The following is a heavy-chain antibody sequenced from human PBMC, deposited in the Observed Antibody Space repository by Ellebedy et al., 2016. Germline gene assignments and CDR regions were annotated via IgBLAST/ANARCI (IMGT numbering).Heavy chain of an antibody. V-gene: IGHV1-69*13. CDR2: IIPIFGTA. CDR1: GGTFSSYA. CDR3: GVYGSGSYYYGMDV. Sequence: SVKVSXKASGGTFSSYAISWVRQAPGQGLEWMGGIIPIFGTANYAQKFQGRVTITADESTSTAYMELSSLRSEDTAVYYCGVYGSGSYYYGMDVWGQGTTVTVSS. J-gene: IGHJ6*02. D-gene: IGHD3-10*01.